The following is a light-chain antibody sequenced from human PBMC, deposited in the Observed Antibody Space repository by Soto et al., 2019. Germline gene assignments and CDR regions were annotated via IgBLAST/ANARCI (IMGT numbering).Light chain of an antibody. CDR1: QGISSY. CDR2: AAS. Sequence: IPLTQSPSSLSASVGDRVTITCRASQGISSYLAWYQQKPGKAPKLLIYAASTLQSGVPSRFSGSGSGTDFTLTISSLQTEDFANYDCQQSYSTPLYTFGQGTRLENK. CDR3: QQSYSTPLYT. V-gene: IGKV1-39*01. J-gene: IGKJ5*01.